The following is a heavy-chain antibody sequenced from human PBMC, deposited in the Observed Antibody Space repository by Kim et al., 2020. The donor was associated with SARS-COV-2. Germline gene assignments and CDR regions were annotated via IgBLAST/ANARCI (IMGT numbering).Heavy chain of an antibody. V-gene: IGHV3-23*03. J-gene: IGHJ6*02. CDR1: GFTFSSYA. CDR3: AATSSYYDILTGYYYYGMDV. D-gene: IGHD3-9*01. Sequence: GGSLRLSCAASGFTFSSYAMSWVRQAPGKGLEWVSVIYSGGSSTYYADSVKGRFTISRDNSKNTLYLQMNSLRAEDTAVYYCAATSSYYDILTGYYYYGMDVWGQGTTVTVSS. CDR2: IYSGGSST.